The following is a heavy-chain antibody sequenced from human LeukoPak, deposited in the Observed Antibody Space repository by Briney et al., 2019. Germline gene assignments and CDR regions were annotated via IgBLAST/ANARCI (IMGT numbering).Heavy chain of an antibody. J-gene: IGHJ4*02. V-gene: IGHV3-30*02. CDR1: GFTFSNYG. D-gene: IGHD1-26*01. Sequence: GGSLRLSCAASGFTFSNYGMHWVRQAPGKGLEWVALIRYDGTNKYYADSVKGRFTISRDNSKNTLYLQMNSLRTEDTAVYYCAKDGAIVGATTFFFDYWGQGTLVTVSS. CDR2: IRYDGTNK. CDR3: AKDGAIVGATTFFFDY.